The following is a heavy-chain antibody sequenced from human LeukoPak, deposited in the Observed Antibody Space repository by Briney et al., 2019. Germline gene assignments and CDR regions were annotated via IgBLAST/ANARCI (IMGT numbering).Heavy chain of an antibody. CDR3: ARGHSITIFGVVIRNNWFDP. CDR2: INHSGST. V-gene: IGHV4-34*01. J-gene: IGHJ5*02. Sequence: HPSETLSLTCAVYGGSFSGYYWSWIRQPPGKGLEWIGEINHSGSTNHNPSLKSRVTISVDTSKNQFSLKLSSVTAADTAVYYCARGHSITIFGVVIRNNWFDPWGQGTLVTVSS. D-gene: IGHD3-3*01. CDR1: GGSFSGYY.